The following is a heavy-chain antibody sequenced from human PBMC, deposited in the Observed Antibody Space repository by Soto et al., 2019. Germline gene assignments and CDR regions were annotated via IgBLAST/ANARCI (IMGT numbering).Heavy chain of an antibody. Sequence: GDLRLSCAASGFTFSSYGMHWVRQAPGKGLEWVAVISYDGSNKYYADSVKGRFTISRDNSKNTLYLQMNSLRAEDTAVYYCAKTREIMVRGVTHLDYWGQGTLVTVSS. J-gene: IGHJ4*02. CDR1: GFTFSSYG. CDR3: AKTREIMVRGVTHLDY. V-gene: IGHV3-30*18. CDR2: ISYDGSNK. D-gene: IGHD3-10*01.